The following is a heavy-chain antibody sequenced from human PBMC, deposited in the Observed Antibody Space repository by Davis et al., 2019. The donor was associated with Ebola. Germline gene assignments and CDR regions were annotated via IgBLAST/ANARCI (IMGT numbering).Heavy chain of an antibody. V-gene: IGHV3-15*07. D-gene: IGHD3-16*01. CDR1: GFSFSNAW. CDR3: TTPFYDYRWGFDY. CDR2: IKGKTDGGTT. Sequence: PGGSLRLSCAASGFSFSNAWMNWVRQAPGKGLEWVGRIKGKTDGGTTDYAAPVKGRFTISRDDSKNTLYLQMNSLKTEDTAVYYCTTPFYDYRWGFDYWGQGTLVTVSS. J-gene: IGHJ4*02.